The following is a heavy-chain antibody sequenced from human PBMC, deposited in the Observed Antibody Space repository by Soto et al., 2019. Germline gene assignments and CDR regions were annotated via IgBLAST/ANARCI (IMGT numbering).Heavy chain of an antibody. D-gene: IGHD6-19*01. CDR2: IYSGGST. J-gene: IGHJ3*02. CDR1: GFTVSSNY. Sequence: GGSLRLSCAASGFTVSSNYMTWVRQAPGKGLEWVSLIYSGGSTYYADSVKGRFTISRDNTRSTLYLQMNDLRVEDTAVYYCARPSAWLGPFGIWGQGTLVTVSS. CDR3: ARPSAWLGPFGI. V-gene: IGHV3-53*01.